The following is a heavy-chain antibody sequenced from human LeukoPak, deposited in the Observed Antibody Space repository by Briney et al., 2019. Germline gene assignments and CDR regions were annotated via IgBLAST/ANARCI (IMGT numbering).Heavy chain of an antibody. CDR3: AKVRPDIVVVPAAYFDY. CDR2: ISGSGGSK. V-gene: IGHV3-23*01. J-gene: IGHJ4*02. CDR1: GFTFSSDG. D-gene: IGHD2-2*01. Sequence: GGSLRLSCAASGFTFSSDGMSWVRQAPGKGLEWVAAISGSGGSKYYADSVKGRFTISRDNSKNTLYLQMNSLRAEDTAVYYCAKVRPDIVVVPAAYFDYWGQGSLVTVSS.